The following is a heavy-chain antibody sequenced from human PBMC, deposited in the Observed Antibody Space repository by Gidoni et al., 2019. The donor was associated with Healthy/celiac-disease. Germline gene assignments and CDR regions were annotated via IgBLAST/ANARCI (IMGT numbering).Heavy chain of an antibody. CDR2: IISTSSTL. CDR3: ARERITMIVVDY. D-gene: IGHD3-22*01. J-gene: IGHJ4*02. V-gene: IGHV3-48*01. CDR1: GVTVSSDS. Sequence: EVQLVESGGGLVQPGGSLRLSCAASGVTVSSDSMNWVRQAPGKGLALVSYIISTSSTLFYADSVKGRFPLSRDNAKNSLFLQMNSLRAEDTAVYYCARERITMIVVDYWGQGTLVTVSS.